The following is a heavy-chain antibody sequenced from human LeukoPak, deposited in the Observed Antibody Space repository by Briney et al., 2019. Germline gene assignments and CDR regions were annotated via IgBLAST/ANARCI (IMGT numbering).Heavy chain of an antibody. CDR2: ISGSGGST. D-gene: IGHD5-18*01. CDR3: ANVDTAMDPYNWFDP. J-gene: IGHJ5*02. CDR1: GFTFSSYA. V-gene: IGHV3-23*01. Sequence: GGSLRLSCAASGFTFSSYAMSWVRQAPGKGLEWVSAISGSGGSTYYADSVKGRFTISRDNSENTLYLQMNSLRAEDTAVYYCANVDTAMDPYNWFDPWGQGTLVTVSS.